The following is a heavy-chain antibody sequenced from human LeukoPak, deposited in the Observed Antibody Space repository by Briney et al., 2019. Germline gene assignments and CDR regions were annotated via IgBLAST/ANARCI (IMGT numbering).Heavy chain of an antibody. Sequence: PGGSLRLSCAASGFTFSDYNMRWIRQAPGKGLEWVSYISSSSSTIYYADSVKGRFTISRDNAKNSLYLQMNSLRAEDTAVYYCARDRPMVRGVGGNRGRRNDAFDIWGQGTMVTVSS. CDR1: GFTFSDYN. V-gene: IGHV3-11*04. CDR2: ISSSSSTI. J-gene: IGHJ3*02. CDR3: ARDRPMVRGVGGNRGRRNDAFDI. D-gene: IGHD3-10*01.